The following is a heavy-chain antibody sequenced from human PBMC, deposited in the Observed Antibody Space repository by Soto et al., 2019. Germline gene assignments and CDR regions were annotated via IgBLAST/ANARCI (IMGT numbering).Heavy chain of an antibody. J-gene: IGHJ6*02. CDR1: GYTFTSYD. CDR3: ARDWGERTYYCYGMDV. V-gene: IGHV1-8*01. D-gene: IGHD3-16*01. CDR2: MNPNSGNT. Sequence: ASVKVSCKASGYTFTSYDINWVRQATGQGLEWMGWMNPNSGNTGYAQKFQGRVTMTRNTSISTAYMELSSLRSEDTAVYYCARDWGERTYYCYGMDVWGQGTTVTVSS.